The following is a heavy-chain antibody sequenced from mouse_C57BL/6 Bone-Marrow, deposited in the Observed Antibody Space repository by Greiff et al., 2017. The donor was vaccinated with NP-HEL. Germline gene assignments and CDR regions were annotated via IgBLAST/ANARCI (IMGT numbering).Heavy chain of an antibody. CDR1: EYEFPSHD. CDR2: INSDGGST. CDR3: ARGAIVTGDYFDY. V-gene: IGHV5-2*01. Sequence: EVMLVESGGGLVQPGESLKLSCESNEYEFPSHDMSWVRKTPEKRLELVAAINSDGGSTSYPDTMERRFIISRDNTKKTLYLQMSSLRSEDTALYYCARGAIVTGDYFDYWGQGTTLTVSS. D-gene: IGHD2-5*01. J-gene: IGHJ2*01.